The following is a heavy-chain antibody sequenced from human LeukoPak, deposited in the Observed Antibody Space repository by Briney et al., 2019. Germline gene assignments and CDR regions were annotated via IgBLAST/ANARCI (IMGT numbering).Heavy chain of an antibody. Sequence: GGSLRLSCAASGFTFSSYWMSWVRQAPGKGLEWVANIKQDGSEKYYVDSVKGRFTISRGNAKNSLYLQMNSLRAEDTAVYYCAVTYDSSGYNSPLFDYWGQGTLVTVSS. CDR1: GFTFSSYW. D-gene: IGHD3-22*01. J-gene: IGHJ4*02. CDR2: IKQDGSEK. V-gene: IGHV3-7*01. CDR3: AVTYDSSGYNSPLFDY.